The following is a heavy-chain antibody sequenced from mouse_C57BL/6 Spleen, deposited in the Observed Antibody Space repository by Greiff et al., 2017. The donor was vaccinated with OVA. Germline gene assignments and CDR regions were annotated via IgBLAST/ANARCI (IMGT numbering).Heavy chain of an antibody. Sequence: SGPELVKPGASVKISCKASGYAFSSSWMNWVKQRPGKGLEWIGRIYPGDGDTNYNGKFKGKATLTADKSSSTAYMQLSSLTSEDSAVYFCASEDYYGSSYNYWGLGTTLTVSS. CDR2: IYPGDGDT. CDR3: ASEDYYGSSYNY. D-gene: IGHD1-1*01. V-gene: IGHV1-82*01. J-gene: IGHJ2*01. CDR1: GYAFSSSW.